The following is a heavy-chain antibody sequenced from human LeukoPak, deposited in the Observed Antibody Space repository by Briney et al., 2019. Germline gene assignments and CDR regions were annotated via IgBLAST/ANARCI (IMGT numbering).Heavy chain of an antibody. CDR1: GFTFVDYA. V-gene: IGHV3-49*03. D-gene: IGHD1-1*01. CDR2: IRSKAYGGTT. Sequence: PGGSLRLSCTASGFTFVDYAVSWFRQAPGKGLEWVSFIRSKAYGGTTEYAASVKGRFTISRDDSKSIAYLQMNFLKTEDTAVYYCIRTRWATGTIADYWGQGTLVTVSS. CDR3: IRTRWATGTIADY. J-gene: IGHJ4*02.